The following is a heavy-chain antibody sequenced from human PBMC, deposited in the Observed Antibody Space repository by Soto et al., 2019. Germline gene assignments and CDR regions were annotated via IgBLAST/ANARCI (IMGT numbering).Heavy chain of an antibody. D-gene: IGHD5-18*01. CDR1: GGSISSGGYS. J-gene: IGHJ4*02. Sequence: SETLSLTCAVSGGSISSGGYSWSWIRQPPGKGLEWIGYIYHSGSTYYNPSLKSRVTISVDRSKNQFSLKLSSVTAADTAVYYCARRYGSGFDYWGQGTLVTVS. CDR2: IYHSGST. V-gene: IGHV4-30-2*01. CDR3: ARRYGSGFDY.